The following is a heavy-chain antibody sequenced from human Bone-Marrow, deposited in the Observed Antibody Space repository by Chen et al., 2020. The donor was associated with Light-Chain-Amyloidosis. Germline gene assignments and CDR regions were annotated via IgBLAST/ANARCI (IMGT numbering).Heavy chain of an antibody. J-gene: IGHJ4*02. Sequence: VQLVESGGGVVRPGGSLRLSCAASGFIFSYYGMHWVRQAPGKGLEWVAFIRYDGSDKDYADSVKGRFTVSRDNAKNTLYLQMKSLRAEDTAVYYCTRGDCTSTSCFLDFWGQGTLVTVSS. D-gene: IGHD2-2*01. CDR1: GFIFSYYG. CDR3: TRGDCTSTSCFLDF. CDR2: IRYDGSDK. V-gene: IGHV3-30*02.